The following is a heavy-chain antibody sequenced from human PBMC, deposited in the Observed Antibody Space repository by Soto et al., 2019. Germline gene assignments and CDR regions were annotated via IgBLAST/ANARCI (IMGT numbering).Heavy chain of an antibody. CDR1: GFTFSSYA. D-gene: IGHD6-13*01. Sequence: QPGGSLRLSCAASGFTFSSYAMNWVRQAPGKGLEWVSVISGSGGSTYYADSVKGRFTISRDNSKNTLYLLMNSLRAEDTAVYYCARRSSSWYFDYWGQGTLVTVSS. CDR2: ISGSGGST. J-gene: IGHJ4*02. CDR3: ARRSSSWYFDY. V-gene: IGHV3-23*01.